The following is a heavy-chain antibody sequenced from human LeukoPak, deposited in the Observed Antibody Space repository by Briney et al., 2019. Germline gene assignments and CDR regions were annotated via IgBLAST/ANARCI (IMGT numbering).Heavy chain of an antibody. CDR3: ARSTFCADDCPNWFDP. CDR2: ISGYSGNT. CDR1: GYTFTTYG. J-gene: IGHJ5*02. D-gene: IGHD2-21*02. Sequence: ASVKVSCKASGYTFTTYGISWVRQAPGQGLEWVGWISGYSGNTNYAQNAQGRVNMTTDTSTSTAYMELRSLTSDDTAVYYCARSTFCADDCPNWFDPWGQGTLVTVSS. V-gene: IGHV1-18*01.